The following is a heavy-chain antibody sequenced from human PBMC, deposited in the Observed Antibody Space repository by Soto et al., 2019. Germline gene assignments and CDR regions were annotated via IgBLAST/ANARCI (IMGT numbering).Heavy chain of an antibody. V-gene: IGHV3-23*01. CDR1: GFTFSSYA. J-gene: IGHJ4*02. Sequence: PGGSLRLSCAASGFTFSSYAMSWVRQAPGKGLEWVSAISGSGGSTYYADSVKGRFTISRDNSKNTLYLQMNSLRAEDTAVYYCARHIVVVTAYFDYWGQGTLVTVSS. CDR2: ISGSGGST. CDR3: ARHIVVVTAYFDY. D-gene: IGHD2-21*02.